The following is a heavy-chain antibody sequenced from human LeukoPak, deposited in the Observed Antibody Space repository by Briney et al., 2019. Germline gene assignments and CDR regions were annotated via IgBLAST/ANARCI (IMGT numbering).Heavy chain of an antibody. Sequence: ASVKVSCKASGHTFTSYGISWVRQAPGQGLEWMGWISAYNGNTNYAQKLQGRVTMTTDTSTSTAYMELRSLRSDDTAVDYCARGQYQLLRRDPAKYYFDYWGQGTLVTVSS. J-gene: IGHJ4*02. D-gene: IGHD2-2*01. V-gene: IGHV1-18*04. CDR2: ISAYNGNT. CDR3: ARGQYQLLRRDPAKYYFDY. CDR1: GHTFTSYG.